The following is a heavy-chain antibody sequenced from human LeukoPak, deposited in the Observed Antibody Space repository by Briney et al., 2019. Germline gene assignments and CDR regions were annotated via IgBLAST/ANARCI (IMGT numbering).Heavy chain of an antibody. CDR3: ARSAGSSSWYEGYYFDY. Sequence: GGSLRLSCAASGFTFSRYWMSWVRQAPGKGLEWVANIKQDGSEKYYVDSVKGRFTISRDNTKNSLYLQMNSLRAEDTAVYYCARSAGSSSWYEGYYFDYWGQGTLVTVSS. D-gene: IGHD6-13*01. V-gene: IGHV3-7*01. CDR1: GFTFSRYW. CDR2: IKQDGSEK. J-gene: IGHJ4*02.